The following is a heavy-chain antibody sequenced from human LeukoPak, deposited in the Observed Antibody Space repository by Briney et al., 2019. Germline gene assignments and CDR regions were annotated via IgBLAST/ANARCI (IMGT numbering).Heavy chain of an antibody. CDR2: IHLTGTA. D-gene: IGHD1-26*01. CDR3: ARDPGYSGTYKNAYYYYYYMDV. J-gene: IGHJ6*03. V-gene: IGHV4-38-2*02. CDR1: DYSISSNYY. Sequence: SETLSLTCTVSDYSISSNYYYWGWIRQPPAKGLEWIENIHLTGTADYNPSLKSRVTISIDTSKNQFSLKLTSVTAADTAVYYCARDPGYSGTYKNAYYYYYYMDVWGKGTTVTVSS.